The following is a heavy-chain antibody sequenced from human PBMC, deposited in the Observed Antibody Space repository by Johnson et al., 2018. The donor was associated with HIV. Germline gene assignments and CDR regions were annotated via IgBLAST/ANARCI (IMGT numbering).Heavy chain of an antibody. Sequence: QVQLVESGGGVVQPGRSLRLSCAASGFTFSSYALHWVHQAPGKGLEWVSAISGSGGITYYADSVKGRFTISRDNSNNTLYLQMNSLRAEDTAVYYCAREEIVVVTAMDAFDIWGQGTMVTVSS. J-gene: IGHJ3*02. V-gene: IGHV3-NL1*01. CDR2: ISGSGGIT. D-gene: IGHD2-21*02. CDR3: AREEIVVVTAMDAFDI. CDR1: GFTFSSYA.